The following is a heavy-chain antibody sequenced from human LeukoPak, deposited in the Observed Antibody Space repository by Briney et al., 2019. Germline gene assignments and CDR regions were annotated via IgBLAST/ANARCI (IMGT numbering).Heavy chain of an antibody. J-gene: IGHJ4*02. Sequence: ASVKVSCKASGYTFTSFGISWVRQAPGQGLEWMGWISAYNGNTNYAQNLQGRVTMTTDTSTGTAYMELRSLRSDDTAVYYCARGVVSGYSSGWYESNYFDYWGQGTLVTVSS. D-gene: IGHD6-19*01. V-gene: IGHV1-18*01. CDR2: ISAYNGNT. CDR1: GYTFTSFG. CDR3: ARGVVSGYSSGWYESNYFDY.